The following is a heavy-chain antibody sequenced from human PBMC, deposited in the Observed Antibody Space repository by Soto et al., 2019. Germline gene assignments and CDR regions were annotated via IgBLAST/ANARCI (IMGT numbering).Heavy chain of an antibody. Sequence: PSETLSLTCAVSGGSFSGYYWSWIRQPPGKGLEWIGEINHSGSTNYNPSLKSRVTISVDTSKNQFSLKLSSVTAADTAVYYCARVEARIAARTNFDYWGQGTLVTVSS. CDR2: INHSGST. CDR1: GGSFSGYY. V-gene: IGHV4-34*01. J-gene: IGHJ4*02. D-gene: IGHD6-6*01. CDR3: ARVEARIAARTNFDY.